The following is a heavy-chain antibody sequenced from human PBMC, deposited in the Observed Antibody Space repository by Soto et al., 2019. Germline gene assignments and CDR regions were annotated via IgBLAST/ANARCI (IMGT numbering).Heavy chain of an antibody. V-gene: IGHV3-64D*06. CDR2: ISSNGGST. Sequence: GSLRLSCSASGFTFSSYAMHWVRQAPGKGLEYVSAISSNGGSTYYADSVKGRFTISRDNSKNTLYLQMSSLRAEDTAVYYCAKDRQGSYFDYWGQGTLVTVSS. J-gene: IGHJ4*02. CDR1: GFTFSSYA. CDR3: AKDRQGSYFDY. D-gene: IGHD1-26*01.